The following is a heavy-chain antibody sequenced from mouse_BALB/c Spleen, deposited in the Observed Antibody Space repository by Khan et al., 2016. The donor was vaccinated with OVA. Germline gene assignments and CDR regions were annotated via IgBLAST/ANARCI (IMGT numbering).Heavy chain of an antibody. CDR3: ASHLTGSCAY. D-gene: IGHD4-1*01. Sequence: DVQLVESGGDLVKPGGSLKLSCAASGFTFSSYSMSWVRQTPDKRLEWVATISSGGDYTSYPDSVKGRFTISRDNAKNTLYLQMSSLKSEDTAMCYCASHLTGSCAYWGQGTLVTVSA. CDR1: GFTFSSYS. V-gene: IGHV5-6*01. J-gene: IGHJ3*01. CDR2: ISSGGDYT.